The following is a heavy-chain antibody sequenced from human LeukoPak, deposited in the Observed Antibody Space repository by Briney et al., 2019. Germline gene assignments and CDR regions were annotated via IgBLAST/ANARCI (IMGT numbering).Heavy chain of an antibody. CDR2: ISYDGSNK. D-gene: IGHD1-26*01. V-gene: IGHV3-30*03. Sequence: GRSLRLSCAASGFTFSSYGMHWVRQAPGKGLEWVAVISYDGSNKYYADSVKGRFTISRDNSKNTLYLQMNSLRAEDTAVYYCASSGSYRFDYWGQGTLVTVSS. J-gene: IGHJ4*02. CDR3: ASSGSYRFDY. CDR1: GFTFSSYG.